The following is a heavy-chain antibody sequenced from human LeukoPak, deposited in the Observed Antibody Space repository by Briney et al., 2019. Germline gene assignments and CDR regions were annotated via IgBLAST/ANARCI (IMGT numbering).Heavy chain of an antibody. CDR1: GFTFSSYA. D-gene: IGHD2-2*01. CDR2: INPNSGGT. J-gene: IGHJ4*02. V-gene: IGHV1-2*02. Sequence: GGSLRLSCAASGFTFSSYAMHWVRQAPGQGLEWMGWINPNSGGTNYAQKFQGRVTMTSDTSISTAYMELSRLSSDDTAMYYCAKGLCSTINCYHGYWGQGTLVAVSS. CDR3: AKGLCSTINCYHGY.